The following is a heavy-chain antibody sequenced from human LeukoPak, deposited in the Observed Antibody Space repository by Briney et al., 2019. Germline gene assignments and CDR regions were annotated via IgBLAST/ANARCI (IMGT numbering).Heavy chain of an antibody. CDR2: IYYSGST. CDR3: ASARTTAFMDV. D-gene: IGHD2-2*01. Sequence: PSETLSLTCTVSGGSTSSYYWSWIRQPPGKGLEWIGYIYYSGSTNYNPSLKSRVTMSVDTSKNQFSLKLSSVTAADTAVYYCASARTTAFMDVWGKGTTVTVSS. CDR1: GGSTSSYY. V-gene: IGHV4-59*12. J-gene: IGHJ6*04.